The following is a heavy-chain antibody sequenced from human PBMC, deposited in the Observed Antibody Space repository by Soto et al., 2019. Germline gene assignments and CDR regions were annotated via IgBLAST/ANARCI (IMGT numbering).Heavy chain of an antibody. CDR3: ARVGPPLVLWFGESYRGDAYDI. J-gene: IGHJ3*02. D-gene: IGHD3-10*01. Sequence: PSETLSLTCTVSGGSITSHYWSWIRQTPGKGLKWIGYIYYSGSTKYNPSLKSRVTISLDTSKNHVSLKLTSVTAAVTVVFYCARVGPPLVLWFGESYRGDAYDIWGQGTIVTVS. CDR1: GGSITSHY. V-gene: IGHV4-59*11. CDR2: IYYSGST.